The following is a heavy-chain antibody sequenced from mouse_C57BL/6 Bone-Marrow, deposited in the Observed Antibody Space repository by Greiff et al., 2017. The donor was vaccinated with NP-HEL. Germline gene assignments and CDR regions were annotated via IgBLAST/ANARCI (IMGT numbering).Heavy chain of an antibody. J-gene: IGHJ2*01. CDR1: GFNIKDYY. CDR3: TTLITTVVATGYFDY. CDR2: IDPEDGDT. Sequence: EVKLVESGAELVRPGASVKLSCTASGFNIKDYYMHWVKQRPEQGLEWIGRIDPEDGDTEYAPKFQGKATMTADTSSNTAYLQLSSLTSEDTAVYYCTTLITTVVATGYFDYWGQGTTLTVSS. D-gene: IGHD1-1*01. V-gene: IGHV14-1*01.